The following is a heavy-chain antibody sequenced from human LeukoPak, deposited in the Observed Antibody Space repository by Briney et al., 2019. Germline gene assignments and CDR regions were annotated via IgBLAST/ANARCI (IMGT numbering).Heavy chain of an antibody. J-gene: IGHJ4*02. D-gene: IGHD6-19*01. CDR2: ITPDGSQK. V-gene: IGHV3-7*01. CDR3: ADPDSG. CDR1: GFTFSSYW. Sequence: GGSLRLSCAASGFTFSSYWMSWVRQAPGKGLEWVASITPDGSQKFYVDSVRGRFTISRDNGKNSLYLQMNSLRAEDTAVYYCADPDSGWGQGTLVTVSS.